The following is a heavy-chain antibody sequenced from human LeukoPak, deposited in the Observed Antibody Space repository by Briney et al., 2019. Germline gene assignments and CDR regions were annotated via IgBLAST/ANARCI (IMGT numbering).Heavy chain of an antibody. V-gene: IGHV1-8*01. D-gene: IGHD3-22*01. CDR1: GYRFTDYD. J-gene: IGHJ4*02. CDR2: MNPHSGNI. Sequence: EASVKVSCKTSGYRFTDYDINWVRQATGQGLEWMGWMNPHSGNIGYAQKFQDRVTMTRNTSITTAYMELSSLRSEDTAVYYCARGFHYYDSSGSPGCWGQGTLVTVSS. CDR3: ARGFHYYDSSGSPGC.